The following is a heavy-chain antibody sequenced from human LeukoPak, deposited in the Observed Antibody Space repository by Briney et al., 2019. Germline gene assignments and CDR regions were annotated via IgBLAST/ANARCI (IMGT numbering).Heavy chain of an antibody. D-gene: IGHD2-15*01. CDR1: GFSFSTYS. Sequence: GGSLRLSCAVSGFSFSTYSMTWVRQAPGKGLEWVSLISGDGGSTYYADSVKGRFTISRDNSKNSLYLQMNSLRTEDTALYYCGKDIQPPMVYCSGGSCYSGGFDYWGQGTLVTVSS. V-gene: IGHV3-43*02. CDR2: ISGDGGST. CDR3: GKDIQPPMVYCSGGSCYSGGFDY. J-gene: IGHJ4*02.